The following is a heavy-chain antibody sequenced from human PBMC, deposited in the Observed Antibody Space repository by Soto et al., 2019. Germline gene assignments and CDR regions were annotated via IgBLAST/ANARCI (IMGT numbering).Heavy chain of an antibody. Sequence: GGSPRLACGGSGFTFSGSAIHWVRPASGTDLEWVGRITSKANSYATAYAASVKGRFTISRDDSNNTAYLQMNSLKTEDTAVYYCNYYDILTGPPPYYYYGMDVWGQGTTVTVSS. CDR3: NYYDILTGPPPYYYYGMDV. D-gene: IGHD3-9*01. V-gene: IGHV3-73*01. CDR2: ITSKANSYAT. CDR1: GFTFSGSA. J-gene: IGHJ6*02.